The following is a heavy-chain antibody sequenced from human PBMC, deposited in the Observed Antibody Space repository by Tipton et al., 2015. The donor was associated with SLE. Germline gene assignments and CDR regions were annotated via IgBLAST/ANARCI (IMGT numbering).Heavy chain of an antibody. CDR1: GYSITRGHY. CDR2: IHHSGGT. CDR3: ARLSGYTTSRRFAGMGV. J-gene: IGHJ6*02. D-gene: IGHD6-13*01. V-gene: IGHV4-38-2*02. Sequence: TLSLTCTVSGYSITRGHYWGWVRQPPGKGLEWIGSIHHSGGTYYNPSLKSRVTISVDTSKNQFSLKLTFVTAADTAVYFCARLSGYTTSRRFAGMGVWGQGTTVTVSS.